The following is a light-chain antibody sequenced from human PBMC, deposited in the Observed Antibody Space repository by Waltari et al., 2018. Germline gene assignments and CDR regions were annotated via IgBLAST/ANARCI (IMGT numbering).Light chain of an antibody. V-gene: IGKV4-1*01. CDR1: ESVLYSSNNKNH. CDR2: WAS. J-gene: IGKJ4*01. CDR3: QQYYNTPLT. Sequence: DIVMTQSPESLAVSLGERATISCKTSESVLYSSNNKNHLAWYQQQPGQPPRLLFYWASTQESGVADRFIGSGSETDFTLTATSLQAEDVAVYYWQQYYNTPLTFGGGTKVEVK.